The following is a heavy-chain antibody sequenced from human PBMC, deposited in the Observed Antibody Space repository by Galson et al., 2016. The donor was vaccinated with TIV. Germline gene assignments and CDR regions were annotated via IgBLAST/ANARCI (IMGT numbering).Heavy chain of an antibody. CDR3: ARDPRIYGDYLLAHFDY. V-gene: IGHV3-30*03. CDR1: GFTFNSYG. CDR2: ILYDGSTE. D-gene: IGHD4-17*01. Sequence: SLRLSCAASGFTFNSYGMHWVRQAPGKGLEWVAVILYDGSTEYYADSVKGRFTISRDNSRNTLYLQMNSLRAEDTAVYYCARDPRIYGDYLLAHFDYWGQGTLVTVSS. J-gene: IGHJ4*02.